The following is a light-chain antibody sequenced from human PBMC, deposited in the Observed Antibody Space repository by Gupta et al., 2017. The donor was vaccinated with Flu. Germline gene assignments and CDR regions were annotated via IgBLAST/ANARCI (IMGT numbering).Light chain of an antibody. J-gene: IGKJ3*01. CDR3: QQYDNYSRT. Sequence: PSPPSSSVGRTVTITSRTSQSTSSYLAWYQQKPGKAPKLLIYDTSRGATGIPSRFTGSGSGTDFTLAISSLHPEDFATYYCQQYDNYSRTFGPGTKVDIK. CDR2: DTS. V-gene: IGKV1-5*01. CDR1: QSTSSY.